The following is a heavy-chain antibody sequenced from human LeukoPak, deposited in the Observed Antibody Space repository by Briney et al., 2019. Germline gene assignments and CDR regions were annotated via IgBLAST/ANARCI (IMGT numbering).Heavy chain of an antibody. CDR2: IYGVDGT. CDR3: ASNLIY. V-gene: IGHV3-53*05. J-gene: IGHJ4*02. CDR1: GVTVSSQY. Sequence: PGGSLILSCAASGVTVSSQYMNWVRRAPGKGLEWVSVIYGVDGTSYADSVKGRFTISRDNSKDTVYLQMNSLRAEDTAVYYCASNLIYWGQGTLVTVSS.